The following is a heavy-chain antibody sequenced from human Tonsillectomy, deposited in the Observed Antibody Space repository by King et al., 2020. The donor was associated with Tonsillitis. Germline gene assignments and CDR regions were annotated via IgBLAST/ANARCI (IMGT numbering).Heavy chain of an antibody. Sequence: QLVQSGAEVKKSGSSVTVSCKTSGGTFTNNAISLLRQAPGQGLEWMGGIIPIFNTTNYAQKFQGRVTITADESTSTAYMELSGLRSEDTAVYYCARPMGRGVISRNYYYAMDVWGQGTTVTVSS. J-gene: IGHJ6*02. V-gene: IGHV1-69*01. CDR3: ARPMGRGVISRNYYYAMDV. D-gene: IGHD3-10*01. CDR1: GGTFTNNA. CDR2: IIPIFNTT.